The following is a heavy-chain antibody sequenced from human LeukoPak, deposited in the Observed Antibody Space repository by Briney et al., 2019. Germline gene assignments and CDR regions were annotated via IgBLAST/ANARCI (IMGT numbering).Heavy chain of an antibody. J-gene: IGHJ4*02. CDR2: ITESGDDT. D-gene: IGHD3-10*01. CDR3: ARDETKGKGTAWFGWVY. Sequence: PGGSLSLSCAASGFTFSDYDMSWVRQAPGKGPEWVSVITESGDDTNYADSVKGRFIISRDNSKNTLFLQMNSLRVEDTAVYYCARDETKGKGTAWFGWVYWGRGTLVTVSS. CDR1: GFTFSDYD. V-gene: IGHV3-23*01.